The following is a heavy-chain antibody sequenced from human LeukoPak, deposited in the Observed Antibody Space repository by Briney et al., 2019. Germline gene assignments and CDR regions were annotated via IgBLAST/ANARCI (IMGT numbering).Heavy chain of an antibody. CDR2: IYISGDT. Sequence: SETLSLTCTVSGVSISSYYWSWIRQPPGKGLECIGYIYISGDTNYNPSLKSRVTMSLDTSKHQFSLKLSSLTAADTAVYYCARGARLFDSWGQGTLVTVSS. V-gene: IGHV4-4*09. CDR1: GVSISSYY. J-gene: IGHJ4*02. CDR3: ARGARLFDS. D-gene: IGHD3-16*01.